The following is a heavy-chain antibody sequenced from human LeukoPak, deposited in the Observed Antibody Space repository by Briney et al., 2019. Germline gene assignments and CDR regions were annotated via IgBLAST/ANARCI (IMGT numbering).Heavy chain of an antibody. D-gene: IGHD2-8*02. CDR2: ISGSGDNR. CDR3: ATYRQVLLPFES. CDR1: GFTFSSHA. V-gene: IGHV3-23*01. J-gene: IGHJ4*02. Sequence: PGGSLRLSCAASGFTFSSHAMSWVRQAPGKGLEWVSSISGSGDNRNYADSVKGRFTISRDNSKSTLYLEMNSLRAEDTAIYYCATYRQVLLPFESWGQGTLVTVSS.